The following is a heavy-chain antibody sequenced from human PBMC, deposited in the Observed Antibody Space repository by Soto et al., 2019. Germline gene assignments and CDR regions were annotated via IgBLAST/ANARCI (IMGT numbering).Heavy chain of an antibody. D-gene: IGHD3-22*01. Sequence: QVQLVQSGAEVKKPGSSVKVSCKASGGTFSSYAISWVRQAPGQGLEWMGGIIPIFGTANYAQKFQGRVTITXXEXTXXAYMELSSLRSEDTAVYYCASHKTGDSSGAAPFDYWGQGTLVTVSS. CDR1: GGTFSSYA. CDR2: IIPIFGTA. V-gene: IGHV1-69*05. CDR3: ASHKTGDSSGAAPFDY. J-gene: IGHJ4*02.